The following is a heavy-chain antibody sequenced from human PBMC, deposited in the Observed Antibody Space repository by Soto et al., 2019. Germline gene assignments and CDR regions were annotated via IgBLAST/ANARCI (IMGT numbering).Heavy chain of an antibody. D-gene: IGHD2-15*01. Sequence: SETLSLTCIVSSGSISSGDYCWSWIRQPPGKGLEWIGHIYNSVSTYSNPSLRSRVTISVDTSKSQFSLNLSFVTAADTAVYYCATMGTPATGLYFFDYWGQGSLVTVSS. V-gene: IGHV4-30-4*01. CDR2: IYNSVST. CDR3: ATMGTPATGLYFFDY. CDR1: SGSISSGDYC. J-gene: IGHJ4*02.